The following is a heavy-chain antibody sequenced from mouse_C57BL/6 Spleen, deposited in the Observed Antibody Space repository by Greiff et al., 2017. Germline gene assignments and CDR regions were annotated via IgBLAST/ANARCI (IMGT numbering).Heavy chain of an antibody. J-gene: IGHJ3*01. D-gene: IGHD1-1*01. Sequence: EVKLMESGPGLVKPSQSLSLTCSVTGYSINSGYYWNWIRQFPGNKLEWMGYISYDGSNNYHPSLKNRISITRYTSKNQFFLKLNSVTTEDTATYYCARDQDYYCSSLSYWGQGTLVTGSA. V-gene: IGHV3-6*01. CDR1: GYSINSGYY. CDR2: ISYDGSN. CDR3: ARDQDYYCSSLSY.